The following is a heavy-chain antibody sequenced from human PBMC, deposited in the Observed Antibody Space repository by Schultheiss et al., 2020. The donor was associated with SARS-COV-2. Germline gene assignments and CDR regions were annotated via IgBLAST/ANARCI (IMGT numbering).Heavy chain of an antibody. Sequence: GGSLRLSCAASGFTFTSYAMHWVRQAPGKGLEWVAVISYDGSNKYYGDSVKGRFTISRDNSKNTLYLQMNSLRAEDTAVYYCAQQWQGDYWGQGTLVTVSS. CDR2: ISYDGSNK. D-gene: IGHD6-19*01. CDR3: AQQWQGDY. V-gene: IGHV3-30*07. J-gene: IGHJ4*02. CDR1: GFTFTSYA.